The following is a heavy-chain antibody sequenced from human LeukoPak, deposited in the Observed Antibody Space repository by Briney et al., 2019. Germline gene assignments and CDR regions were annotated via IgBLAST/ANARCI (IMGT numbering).Heavy chain of an antibody. CDR2: IYSGGST. Sequence: GGSLRLSCAASGFIVSSNYMSWVRQAPGKGLEWVSVIYSGGSTYYADSVKGRFTISRDNSKNTLYLQMNSLRAEDTAVYYCARDMGYSSSGYYYYGMDVWGQGTTVTVSS. V-gene: IGHV3-66*01. CDR1: GFIVSSNY. D-gene: IGHD6-13*01. CDR3: ARDMGYSSSGYYYYGMDV. J-gene: IGHJ6*02.